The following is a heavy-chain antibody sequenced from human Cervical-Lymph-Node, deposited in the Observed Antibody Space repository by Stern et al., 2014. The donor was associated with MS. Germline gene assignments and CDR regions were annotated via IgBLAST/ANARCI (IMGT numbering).Heavy chain of an antibody. CDR1: GFTFSNYP. Sequence: EVQLVGSGGGLVQPGGSLRLSCAASGFTFSNYPMHWVRQAPGKGLENISTISSNGDSTYYANSAKGIFTISRDNSKNTLYLQMGSLRTDDMAVYYCAREGGDDFWTGYPIDYWGQGTLVTVSS. D-gene: IGHD3/OR15-3a*01. J-gene: IGHJ4*02. V-gene: IGHV3-64*01. CDR3: AREGGDDFWTGYPIDY. CDR2: ISSNGDST.